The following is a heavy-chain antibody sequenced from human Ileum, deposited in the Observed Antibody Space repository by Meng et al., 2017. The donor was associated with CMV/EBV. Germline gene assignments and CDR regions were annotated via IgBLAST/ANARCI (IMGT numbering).Heavy chain of an antibody. CDR3: ARSSGSGSFSY. Sequence: QVQLQGSGPGLVEPSGTLSLTCTVSGGSINNSPYFWGWIRQPPGKGLEWIGSIYYSGTTSYNPSLKSRITISVDTSKNQFSLKLTSVTAADTAVYYCARSSGSGSFSYWGQGTLVTVSS. CDR1: GGSINNSPYF. CDR2: IYYSGTT. J-gene: IGHJ4*02. D-gene: IGHD3-10*01. V-gene: IGHV4-39*07.